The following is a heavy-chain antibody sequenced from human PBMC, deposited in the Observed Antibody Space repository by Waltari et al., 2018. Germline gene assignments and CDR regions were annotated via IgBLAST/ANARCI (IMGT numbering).Heavy chain of an antibody. J-gene: IGHJ6*02. D-gene: IGHD6-13*01. CDR1: GHPFTRHA. CDR3: ARGLSSSWFGMDV. Sequence: QVQLVQSGAEVKKPGASVKVSCKDSGHPFTRHAINWVRQATGQGPEWLGWMNPESGNTGYAQKFQGRVTMTRDTSTTTAYMELSSLRSDDTAVYFCARGLSSSWFGMDVWGQGTAVTVSS. CDR2: MNPESGNT. V-gene: IGHV1-8*01.